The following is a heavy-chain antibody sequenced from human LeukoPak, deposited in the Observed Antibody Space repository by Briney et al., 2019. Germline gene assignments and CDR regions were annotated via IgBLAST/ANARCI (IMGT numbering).Heavy chain of an antibody. CDR1: GGSISSGGYY. J-gene: IGHJ5*02. CDR3: ARDRAFIAAAGTDNWFDP. V-gene: IGHV4-31*03. D-gene: IGHD6-13*01. Sequence: SQTLSLTCTVSGGSISSGGYYWSWIRQHPGKGLEWIGYIYYSGSTYYNPSLKSRVTISVDTSKNQFSLKLSSVTAADTAAYYCARDRAFIAAAGTDNWFDPWGQGTLVTVSS. CDR2: IYYSGST.